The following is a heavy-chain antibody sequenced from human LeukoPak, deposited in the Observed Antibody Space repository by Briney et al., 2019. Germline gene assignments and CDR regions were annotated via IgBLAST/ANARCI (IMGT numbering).Heavy chain of an antibody. V-gene: IGHV1-18*01. CDR3: ARESLEYSSSSTYYYGMDV. CDR1: GYTFTSYG. Sequence: ASVKVSCKASGYTFTSYGISWVRQAPGQGLEWMGWISAYNGNTNYAQKLQGRVTMTTDTSTSTAYMELRSLRSDDTAVYYCARESLEYSSSSTYYYGMDVWGQGTTVTVSS. J-gene: IGHJ6*02. CDR2: ISAYNGNT. D-gene: IGHD6-6*01.